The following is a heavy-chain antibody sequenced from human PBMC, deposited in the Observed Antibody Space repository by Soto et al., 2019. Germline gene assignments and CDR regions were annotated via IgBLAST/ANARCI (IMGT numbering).Heavy chain of an antibody. J-gene: IGHJ4*02. V-gene: IGHV4-34*01. CDR3: ARGRLVPAVNFDY. Sequence: SETLSLTCAVYGGSFSDYSWTWIRQPPGKGLEWIGEINHSGSTYYNPSLKSRVTISVDGSKNQFSLKVNSVTAADTAVYYCARGRLVPAVNFDYWGLGTLVTAPQ. CDR2: INHSGST. D-gene: IGHD2-2*01. CDR1: GGSFSDYS.